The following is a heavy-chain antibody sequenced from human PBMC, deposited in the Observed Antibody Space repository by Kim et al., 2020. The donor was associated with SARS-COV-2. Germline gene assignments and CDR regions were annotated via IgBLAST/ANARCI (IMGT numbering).Heavy chain of an antibody. CDR3: ARLRSGVGWFDP. V-gene: IGHV4-39*02. D-gene: IGHD5-12*01. J-gene: IGHJ5*02. Sequence: SSTPYLKGRATISVDTSNNPFSLRLSSVTAADTAVYYCARLRSGVGWFDPWGQGTLVTVSS.